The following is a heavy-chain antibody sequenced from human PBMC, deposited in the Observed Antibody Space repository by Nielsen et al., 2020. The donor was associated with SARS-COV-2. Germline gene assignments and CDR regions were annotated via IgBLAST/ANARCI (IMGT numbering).Heavy chain of an antibody. V-gene: IGHV3-23*01. CDR2: ISGSGGST. CDR3: AKGYCSSTSCSPDAFDI. D-gene: IGHD2-2*01. CDR1: GFTFSSYA. Sequence: GGSLRLSCAASGFTFSSYAMSWVRQAPGKGLEWVSAISGSGGSTYYADSVKGRFTISRDNSKNTLYLQMNSLGAEDTAVYYCAKGYCSSTSCSPDAFDIWGQGTMVTVSS. J-gene: IGHJ3*02.